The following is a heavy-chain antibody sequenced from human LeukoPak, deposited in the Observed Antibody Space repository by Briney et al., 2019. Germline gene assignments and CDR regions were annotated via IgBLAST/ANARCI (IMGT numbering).Heavy chain of an antibody. CDR1: GFTFSTYN. V-gene: IGHV3-21*04. D-gene: IGHD6-19*01. CDR2: ISSSSSYI. CDR3: AKDQRSIAVAGYFDY. Sequence: GGSLRLSCSASGFTFSTYNMNWVRQAPGKGLEWVSSISSSSSYIYYADSVKGRFTIPRDNSKNTLYLQMNSLRAEDTAVYYYAKDQRSIAVAGYFDYWGQGTLVTVSS. J-gene: IGHJ4*02.